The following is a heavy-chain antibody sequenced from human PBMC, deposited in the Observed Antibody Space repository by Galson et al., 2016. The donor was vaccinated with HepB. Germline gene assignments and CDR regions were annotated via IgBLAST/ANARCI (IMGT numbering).Heavy chain of an antibody. CDR2: INPSGGST. CDR3: ARDRHYYGSGSYPSRYFDY. J-gene: IGHJ4*02. D-gene: IGHD3-10*01. Sequence: SVKVSCKASGYTFTSYYMHWVRQAPGQGLEWMGIINPSGGSTSYAQKFQGRVTMTRDTSTSTVYMELSSLRSADTAVYYCARDRHYYGSGSYPSRYFDYWGQGTLVTVSS. V-gene: IGHV1-46*01. CDR1: GYTFTSYY.